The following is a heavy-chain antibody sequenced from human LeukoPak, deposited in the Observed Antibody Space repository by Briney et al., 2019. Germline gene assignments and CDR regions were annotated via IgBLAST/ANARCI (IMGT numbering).Heavy chain of an antibody. CDR1: GFTFSSDA. D-gene: IGHD3-9*01. Sequence: GGSLRLSCAASGFTFSSDAMIWVRQAPGRGLEWVSNISGGGGDTYYGDSVKGRFTISRDNSKTTLYLQMNSLRAEDTAVYWCVKTMTGYFSDGFDIWGQGTMVTVSS. J-gene: IGHJ3*02. CDR3: VKTMTGYFSDGFDI. V-gene: IGHV3-23*01. CDR2: ISGGGGDT.